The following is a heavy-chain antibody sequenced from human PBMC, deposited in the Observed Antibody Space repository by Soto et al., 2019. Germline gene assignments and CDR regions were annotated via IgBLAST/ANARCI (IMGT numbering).Heavy chain of an antibody. Sequence: LRLSCAASGFTFSSYSMNWVRQAPGKGLEWVSSISSSSSYIYYADSVKGRFTISRDNAKNSLYLQMNSLRAEDTAVYYCARDSQLWFPFDYWGQGTLVTVSS. CDR1: GFTFSSYS. D-gene: IGHD5-18*01. CDR2: ISSSSSYI. CDR3: ARDSQLWFPFDY. J-gene: IGHJ4*02. V-gene: IGHV3-21*01.